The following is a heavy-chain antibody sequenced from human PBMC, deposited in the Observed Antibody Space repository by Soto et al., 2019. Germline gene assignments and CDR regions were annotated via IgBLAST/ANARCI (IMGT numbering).Heavy chain of an antibody. J-gene: IGHJ6*03. CDR1: GGSISSYY. CDR2: IYYSGST. Sequence: SETLSLTCTVSGGSISSYYWSWIRQPPGKGLEWIGYIYYSGSTNYNPSLKSRVTISVDTSKNQFSLKLSSVTAADTAVYYCASLRGVAAAESYYYYYYMDVWGKGTTVTVSS. CDR3: ASLRGVAAAESYYYYYYMDV. D-gene: IGHD6-13*01. V-gene: IGHV4-59*08.